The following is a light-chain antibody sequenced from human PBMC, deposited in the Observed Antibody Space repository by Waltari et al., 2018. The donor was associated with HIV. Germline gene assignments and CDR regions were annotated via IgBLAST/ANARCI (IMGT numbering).Light chain of an antibody. CDR1: FRDVGGYNF. J-gene: IGLJ3*02. CDR2: DVN. CDR3: CSYAGSFTLL. Sequence: QSALTQPRSVSGSPGQSVTISCSGTFRDVGGYNFVSWYQQHSGKAPNLVIFDVNKRSSGVPDRFAGSKSGNTASLTVSGLQAEDEADYFCCSYAGSFTLLFGRGTNLAVL. V-gene: IGLV2-11*01.